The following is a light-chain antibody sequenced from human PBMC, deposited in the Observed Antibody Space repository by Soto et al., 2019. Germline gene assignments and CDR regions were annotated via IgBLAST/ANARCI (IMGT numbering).Light chain of an antibody. CDR1: SSDVGSYNL. V-gene: IGLV2-23*02. Sequence: LTQPASVSGSPGQSITISCTGTSSDVGSYNLVSWYQQHPGKAPKLMIYEVSKRPSGVSNRFSGSKSGNTASLTISGLQAEDEADYYCCSYAGPWVFGGGTKLTVL. J-gene: IGLJ3*02. CDR3: CSYAGPWV. CDR2: EVS.